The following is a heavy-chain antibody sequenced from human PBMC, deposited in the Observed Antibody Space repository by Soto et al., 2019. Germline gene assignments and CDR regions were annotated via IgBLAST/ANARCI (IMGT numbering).Heavy chain of an antibody. J-gene: IGHJ6*02. V-gene: IGHV4-34*01. CDR2: INHSGST. D-gene: IGHD3-10*01. CDR1: GGSFSGYY. CDR3: ARWRVRGVIDAYYYYGMDV. Sequence: SETLSLTCAVYGGSFSGYYGSWIRQPPGKGLEWIGEINHSGSTNYNPSLKSRATISVDTSKNQFSLKLRSVTAADTAVYYCARWRVRGVIDAYYYYGMDVWGQGTTVTVSS.